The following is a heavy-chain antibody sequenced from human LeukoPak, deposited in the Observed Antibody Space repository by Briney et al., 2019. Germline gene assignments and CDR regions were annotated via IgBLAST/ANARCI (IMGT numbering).Heavy chain of an antibody. CDR2: IHSSGST. V-gene: IGHV4-59*08. CDR1: GGSISGDY. CDR3: ARGPGLRYFDWRFDY. D-gene: IGHD3-9*01. Sequence: SETLSLTCTVSGGSISGDYWSWIRQSPGKGLEWIAYIHSSGSTSYNPSLKSRVTISVDTSKNQFSLRLSSVTAADTAVYYCARGPGLRYFDWRFDYWGQGTLVSVSS. J-gene: IGHJ4*02.